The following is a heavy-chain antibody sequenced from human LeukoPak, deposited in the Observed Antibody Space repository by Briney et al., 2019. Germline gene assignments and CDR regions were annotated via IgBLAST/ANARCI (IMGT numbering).Heavy chain of an antibody. J-gene: IGHJ6*02. CDR1: GGSFSGYY. V-gene: IGHV4-34*01. CDR2: INHSGST. CDR3: ARGYLFYYYYGMDV. Sequence: PSETLSLNCAVYGGSFSGYYWSWIRQPPGKGLEWIGEINHSGSTNYNPSLKSRVTISVDTSKNQFSLKLSSVTAADTAVYYCARGYLFYYYYGMDVWGQGTTVTVSS.